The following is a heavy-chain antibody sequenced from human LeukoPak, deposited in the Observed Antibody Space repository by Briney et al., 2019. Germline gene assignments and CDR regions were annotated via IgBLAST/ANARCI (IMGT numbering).Heavy chain of an antibody. D-gene: IGHD3-3*01. CDR3: ARQKYDFWSGYPTPFDY. J-gene: IGHJ4*02. Sequence: SDTLSLPCSVSVRSISSSSYYWRWIRQPPGKGVEWIESIYYSGSTYYDPSLKIRLPLSVDTPQNQFSLKLSSVTAADTAVYYCARQKYDFWSGYPTPFDYWGEGTLVTVSS. CDR2: IYYSGST. V-gene: IGHV4-39*01. CDR1: VRSISSSSYY.